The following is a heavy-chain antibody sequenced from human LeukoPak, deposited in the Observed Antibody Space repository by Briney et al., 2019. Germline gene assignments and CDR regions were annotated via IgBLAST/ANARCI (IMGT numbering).Heavy chain of an antibody. CDR3: LRGDRRDY. Sequence: PGGSLRLSCEASGFTFNTYSMNWARQAPGKGLEWVSSIVRSGVLIFSADSVKGRFIISRDNDKDSLYLQTNSLRAEDTAVYYCLRGDRRDYWGQGTLVTVSS. J-gene: IGHJ4*02. CDR2: IVRSGVLI. CDR1: GFTFNTYS. V-gene: IGHV3-21*06.